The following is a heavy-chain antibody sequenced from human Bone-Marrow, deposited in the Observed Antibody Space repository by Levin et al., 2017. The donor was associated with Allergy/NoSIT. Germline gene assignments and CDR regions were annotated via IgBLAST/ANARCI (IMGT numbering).Heavy chain of an antibody. CDR2: IYHSGST. D-gene: IGHD5-12*01. Sequence: PSETLSLTCTVSGGSISSGGYSWSWIRQPPGKDLEWIGYIYHSGSTYYNPSLKSRVTISLDRPKNQFSLNLRSVTAADTAVYYCVRGRGSSDYSYYFDYWGQGTLVTVSS. CDR1: GGSISSGGYS. J-gene: IGHJ4*02. CDR3: VRGRGSSDYSYYFDY. V-gene: IGHV4-30-2*01.